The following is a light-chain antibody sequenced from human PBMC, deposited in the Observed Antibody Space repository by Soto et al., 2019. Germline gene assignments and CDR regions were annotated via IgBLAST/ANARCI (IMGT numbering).Light chain of an antibody. J-gene: IGKJ4*01. CDR2: GAS. CDR3: QRYRNSPLT. Sequence: ETVVTQSPGPLSLSPGERATLSCRASHIVSINDLAWYQQKPGQAPRLLIYGASSRATGIPDRFSGSGSGTGFTLTLSRLEPEEYAGYYCQRYRNSPLTFGGGTKVDIK. V-gene: IGKV3-20*01. CDR1: HIVSIND.